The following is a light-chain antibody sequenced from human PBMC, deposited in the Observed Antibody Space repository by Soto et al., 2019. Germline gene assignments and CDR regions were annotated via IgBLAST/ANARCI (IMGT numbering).Light chain of an antibody. CDR3: AAWDDSLNGLV. V-gene: IGLV1-44*01. CDR2: NNN. J-gene: IGLJ1*01. CDR1: SSNIGSNT. Sequence: QSALTQPPSASGTPGQRVTISCSGSSSNIGSNTVIWYQQLPGTAPNLLIYNNNQRPSGVPDRFSGSKSGTSASLAISGLQSEDEADYYCAAWDDSLNGLVFGTGTKLTVL.